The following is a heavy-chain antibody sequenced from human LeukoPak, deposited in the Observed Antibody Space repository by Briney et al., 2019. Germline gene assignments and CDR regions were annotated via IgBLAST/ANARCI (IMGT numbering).Heavy chain of an antibody. CDR1: GGSIDNYY. CDR3: ARGVDAFDI. Sequence: SETLSLTCTVSGGSIDNYYWSWIRQPPGKGLEWFGYIFYSGSTKDNPSLERRVTISVDRSRNQFSLKLRSVTAADTAVYSCARGVDAFDIWGQGTTVTVSS. CDR2: IFYSGST. J-gene: IGHJ3*02. V-gene: IGHV4-59*01.